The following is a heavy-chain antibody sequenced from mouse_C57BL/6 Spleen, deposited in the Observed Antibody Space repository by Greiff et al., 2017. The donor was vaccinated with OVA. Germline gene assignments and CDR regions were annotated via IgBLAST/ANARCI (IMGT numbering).Heavy chain of an antibody. J-gene: IGHJ2*01. CDR1: GFTFSDYG. Sequence: DVKLVESGGGLVKPGGSLKLSCAASGFTFSDYGMHWVRQAPEKGLEWVAYISSGSSTIYYADTVKGRFTISRDNAKNTLFLQMTSLRSEDTAMYYCARMLLGDYWGQGTTLTVSS. CDR3: ARMLLGDY. V-gene: IGHV5-17*01. D-gene: IGHD2-12*01. CDR2: ISSGSSTI.